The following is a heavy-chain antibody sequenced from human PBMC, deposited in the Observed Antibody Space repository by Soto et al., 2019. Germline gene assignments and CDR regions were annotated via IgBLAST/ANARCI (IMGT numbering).Heavy chain of an antibody. CDR3: AKEGYSYGWTYYYFDY. V-gene: IGHV3-23*01. CDR1: GFTFSSYA. CDR2: ISGSGGST. D-gene: IGHD5-18*01. Sequence: SLRLSCAASGFTFSSYAMSWVRQAPGKGLEWVSAISGSGGSTYYADSVKGRFTISRDNSKNTLYLQMNSLRAEDTAVYYCAKEGYSYGWTYYYFDYWGQGTLVTVSS. J-gene: IGHJ4*02.